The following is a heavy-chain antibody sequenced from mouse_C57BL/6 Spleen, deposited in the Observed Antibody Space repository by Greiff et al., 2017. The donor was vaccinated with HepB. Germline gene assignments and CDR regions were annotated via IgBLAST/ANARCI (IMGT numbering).Heavy chain of an antibody. J-gene: IGHJ1*03. CDR3: TRRDGYSPYFDV. V-gene: IGHV1-15*01. Sequence: QVQLQQSGAELVRPGASVTLSCKASGYTFTDYEMHWVKQTPVHGLEWIGAIDPETGGTAYNQKFKGKAILTADKSSSTAYMELRSLTSEDSAVYYCTRRDGYSPYFDVWGTGTTVTVSS. CDR2: IDPETGGT. D-gene: IGHD2-3*01. CDR1: GYTFTDYE.